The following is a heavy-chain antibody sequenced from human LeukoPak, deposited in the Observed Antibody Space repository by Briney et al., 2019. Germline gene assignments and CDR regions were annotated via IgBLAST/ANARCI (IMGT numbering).Heavy chain of an antibody. CDR3: ARDLGYCTNGVCYWFDP. D-gene: IGHD2-8*01. Sequence: ASVKVSCKASGYTFTGYFMHWVRQAPGQGLEWMGWINPNSGGTNYAQKFQGRVTMTRDTSISTAYMELSRLRSDDTAVYYCARDLGYCTNGVCYWFDPWGQGTLVTVSS. CDR2: INPNSGGT. V-gene: IGHV1-2*02. J-gene: IGHJ5*02. CDR1: GYTFTGYF.